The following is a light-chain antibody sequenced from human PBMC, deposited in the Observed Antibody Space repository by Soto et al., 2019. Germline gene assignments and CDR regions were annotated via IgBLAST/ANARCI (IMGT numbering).Light chain of an antibody. CDR2: DVS. CDR3: CSYAGSPV. Sequence: QSVLTQPPSVSGSPGQSVTISCTGTSSDVGGYNYVSWYQQHPGKAPKLMIYDVSKRPSGVPDRFSGSKSGNTASLTISGLQAEDEADYYCCSYAGSPVFGGGTQLTVL. CDR1: SSDVGGYNY. J-gene: IGLJ7*01. V-gene: IGLV2-11*01.